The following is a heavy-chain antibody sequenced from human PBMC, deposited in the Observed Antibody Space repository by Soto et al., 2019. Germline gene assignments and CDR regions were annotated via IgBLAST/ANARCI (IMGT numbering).Heavy chain of an antibody. CDR1: GFSFTSFA. CDR3: AKNMGATVTTTVDY. V-gene: IGHV3-23*01. CDR2: ITAGGSGT. D-gene: IGHD4-17*01. J-gene: IGHJ4*01. Sequence: GGSLRLSCAASGFSFTSFALTWVRQAPGKGLEWVSTITAGGSGTYYVDSVKGRFTVSRDISKNTLFLQMTSLRADDTAVYYCAKNMGATVTTTVDYWGQGTLVTVSS.